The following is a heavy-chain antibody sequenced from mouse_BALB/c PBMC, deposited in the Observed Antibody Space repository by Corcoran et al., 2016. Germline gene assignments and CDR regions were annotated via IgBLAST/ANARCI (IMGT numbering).Heavy chain of an antibody. CDR1: GFNIKDYY. CDR2: IDPENGNT. J-gene: IGHJ3*01. V-gene: IGHV14-1*02. Sequence: VQLQQSGAELVRPGALVKLSCKASGFNIKDYYMHWVKQRPEQGLEWIGWIDPENGNTIYDPKFQGKASITADTSSNTAYLQLSSLTSEDTAVYYCARGRGRFAYWGQGTLVTVSA. CDR3: ARGRGRFAY.